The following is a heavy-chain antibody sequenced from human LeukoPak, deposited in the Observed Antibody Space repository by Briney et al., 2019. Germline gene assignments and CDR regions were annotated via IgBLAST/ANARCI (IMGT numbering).Heavy chain of an antibody. Sequence: PSETPSLTCAVYGGSFSGYYWSWIRQPPGKGLEWIGEINHSGSTNYNPSLKSRVTMSVDTSKNQFSLKLSSVTAADTAVYYCARDLFGSGSYWGPNAFDIWGQGTMVTVSS. CDR2: INHSGST. J-gene: IGHJ3*02. CDR3: ARDLFGSGSYWGPNAFDI. CDR1: GGSFSGYY. D-gene: IGHD1-26*01. V-gene: IGHV4-34*01.